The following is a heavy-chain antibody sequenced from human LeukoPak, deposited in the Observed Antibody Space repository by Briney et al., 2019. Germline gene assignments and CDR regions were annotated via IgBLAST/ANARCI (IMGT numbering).Heavy chain of an antibody. CDR2: IKQDGSEK. D-gene: IGHD6-19*01. J-gene: IGHJ4*02. Sequence: PGGSLRLSCAASGFTFSSYWMSWVRQAPGKGLEWVANIKQDGSEKYYVDSVKGRFTISRDNAKNSLYLQMNSLRAEDTAVYYCARDAGGWSAEYHFDYWDQGTLVTVSS. CDR1: GFTFSSYW. CDR3: ARDAGGWSAEYHFDY. V-gene: IGHV3-7*01.